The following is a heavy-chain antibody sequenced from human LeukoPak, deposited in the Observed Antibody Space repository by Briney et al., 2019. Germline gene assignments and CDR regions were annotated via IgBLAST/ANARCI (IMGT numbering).Heavy chain of an antibody. V-gene: IGHV3-21*01. Sequence: GGSLRLSCAASGFTFSSYSMNWVRQAPGKGLEGVSSISSSSSYIHYADSVKGRFTISRDNAKNSLYLQMNSLRAEDTAVYYCARDYGGSSPFDYWGQGTLVTVSS. CDR3: ARDYGGSSPFDY. CDR1: GFTFSSYS. J-gene: IGHJ4*02. CDR2: ISSSSSYI. D-gene: IGHD4-23*01.